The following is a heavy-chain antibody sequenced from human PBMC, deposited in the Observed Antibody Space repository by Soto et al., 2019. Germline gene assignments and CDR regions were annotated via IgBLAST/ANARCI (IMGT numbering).Heavy chain of an antibody. D-gene: IGHD6-6*01. CDR3: ARYPSPSIAARNYNYYYMDV. Sequence: PGGSLRLSCAASGFTFSSYSMNWVRQAPGKGLEWVSSISSSSSYIYYADSVKGRFTISRDNAKNSLYLQMNSLRAEDTAVYYCARYPSPSIAARNYNYYYMDVWGKGTTVTVSS. J-gene: IGHJ6*03. V-gene: IGHV3-21*01. CDR2: ISSSSSYI. CDR1: GFTFSSYS.